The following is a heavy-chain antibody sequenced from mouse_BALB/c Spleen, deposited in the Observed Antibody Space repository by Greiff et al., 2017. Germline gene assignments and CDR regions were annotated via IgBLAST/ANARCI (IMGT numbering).Heavy chain of an antibody. V-gene: IGHV5-6*02. J-gene: IGHJ4*01. CDR3: ARQGATSYGNYDAMDY. CDR2: ISSGGSYT. CDR1: GFTFSSYG. Sequence: DVMLVESGGDLVKPGGSLKLSCAASGFTFSSYGMSWVRQTPDKRLEWVATISSGGSYTYYPDSVKGRFTISRDNAKNTLYLQMSSLKSEDTAMYYCARQGATSYGNYDAMDYWGQGTSVTVSS. D-gene: IGHD2-1*01.